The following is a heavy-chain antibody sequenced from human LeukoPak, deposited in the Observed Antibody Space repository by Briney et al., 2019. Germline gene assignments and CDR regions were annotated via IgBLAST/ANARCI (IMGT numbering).Heavy chain of an antibody. CDR3: ARETGAKWELRGNYFDY. CDR1: GFTFSSYA. J-gene: IGHJ4*02. D-gene: IGHD1-26*01. CDR2: ISYDGSNK. V-gene: IGHV3-30*04. Sequence: GGSLRLSCAASGFTFSSYAMHWVRQAPGKGLEWVAVISYDGSNKYYADSVKGRFTISRDNSKNTLYLQMNSLRAEDTAVYYCARETGAKWELRGNYFDYWGQGTLVTVSS.